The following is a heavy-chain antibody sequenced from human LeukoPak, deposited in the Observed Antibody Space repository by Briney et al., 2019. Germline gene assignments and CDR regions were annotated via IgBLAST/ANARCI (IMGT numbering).Heavy chain of an antibody. V-gene: IGHV4-59*01. CDR2: IYYSGST. J-gene: IGHJ4*02. CDR3: ARTASSSSWYLDYFDY. CDR1: GGSIRSYY. Sequence: PSETLSLTCSVSGGSIRSYYWSWIRPPPGKGLEWIGYIYYSGSTNYNPSLKSRVTISVDTSKNQFSLKLSSVTAADTAVYYCARTASSSSWYLDYFDYWGQGTLVTVSS. D-gene: IGHD6-13*01.